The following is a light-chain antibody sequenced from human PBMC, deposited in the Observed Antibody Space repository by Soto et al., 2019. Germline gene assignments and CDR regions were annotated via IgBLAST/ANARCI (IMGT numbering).Light chain of an antibody. J-gene: IGLJ3*02. Sequence: QLVLTQPPSVSGAPGQRVTISCTGSSSNIGAGYDVHWYQQLPGTAPKLLIYGNSNRPSGVPDRFSGSQSGTSASLAITGLQADDEADYYCQSYDSSLSGSVFGGGTKLTVL. CDR1: SSNIGAGYD. CDR3: QSYDSSLSGSV. CDR2: GNS. V-gene: IGLV1-40*01.